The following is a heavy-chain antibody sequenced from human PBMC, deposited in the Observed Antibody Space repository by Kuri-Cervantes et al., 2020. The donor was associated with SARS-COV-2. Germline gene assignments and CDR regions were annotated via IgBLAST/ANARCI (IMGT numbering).Heavy chain of an antibody. D-gene: IGHD2-21*01. J-gene: IGHJ4*02. CDR1: GYTFTSYD. Sequence: ASVKVSCKASGYTFTSYDINWVRQATGQGLEWMGWMNPNSDDTDYAQKFQGRVILTRNTSTTTAYMELRGLKSEDTAVYYCAREGTIVVGGLDSWGQGTLVTVSS. CDR2: MNPNSDDT. CDR3: AREGTIVVGGLDS. V-gene: IGHV1-8*03.